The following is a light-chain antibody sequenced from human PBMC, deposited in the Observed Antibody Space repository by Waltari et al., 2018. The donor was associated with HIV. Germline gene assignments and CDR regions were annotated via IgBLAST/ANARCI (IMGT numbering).Light chain of an antibody. V-gene: IGLV4-60*03. CDR1: RWHSCPY. CDR2: VVAGGGVY. CDR3: ETWDISTWV. J-gene: IGLJ3*02. Sequence: QPVRTQSSPCSASLGPSVKPTCTLRRWHSCPYTASQHQHPGKAPRYLMKVVAGGGVYNKGSGFPDRFSGSSSGADRYLTISNLQPEDEADYYCETWDISTWVFGGGTKLTVL.